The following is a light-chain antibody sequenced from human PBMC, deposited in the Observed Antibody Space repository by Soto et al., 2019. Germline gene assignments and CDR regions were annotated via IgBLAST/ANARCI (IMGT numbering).Light chain of an antibody. J-gene: IGLJ1*01. CDR3: NSYTRSNTYV. Sequence: QSALTQSPSLSGSPGQSVTISCTGTSSDVGSYNRVSWYQQPPGTAPKLMIYEVSNRPSGVPDRFSGSKSGNTASLTISGLQPEDKADYYCNSYTRSNTYVFGTGTKVTVL. V-gene: IGLV2-18*02. CDR1: SSDVGSYNR. CDR2: EVS.